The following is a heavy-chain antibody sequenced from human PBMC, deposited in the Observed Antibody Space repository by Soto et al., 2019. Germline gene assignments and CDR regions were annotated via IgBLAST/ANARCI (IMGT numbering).Heavy chain of an antibody. CDR1: GFTFRSYG. Sequence: QVQLVGSGGGVVQPGRSLRLSCAASGFTFRSYGMHWVRQAPGKGLEWVAVISYDGSNKYYADSVKGRFTISRDNSKNTLYLQMNSLRAEDTAVYYCAKGRDDFDYWGQGTLVSVSS. V-gene: IGHV3-30*18. CDR3: AKGRDDFDY. J-gene: IGHJ4*02. CDR2: ISYDGSNK.